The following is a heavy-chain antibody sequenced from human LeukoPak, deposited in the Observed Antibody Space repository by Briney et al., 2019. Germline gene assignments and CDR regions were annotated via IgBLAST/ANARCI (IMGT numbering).Heavy chain of an antibody. Sequence: SETLSLTCTVSGYSISSGYYWGWIRQPPGKGLEWIGEINHSGSTNYNPSLKSRVTISVDTSKNQFSLKLSSVTAADTAVYYCARGLIAVAGLDYWGQGTLVTVSS. J-gene: IGHJ4*02. CDR2: INHSGST. CDR1: GYSISSGYY. D-gene: IGHD6-19*01. CDR3: ARGLIAVAGLDY. V-gene: IGHV4-38-2*02.